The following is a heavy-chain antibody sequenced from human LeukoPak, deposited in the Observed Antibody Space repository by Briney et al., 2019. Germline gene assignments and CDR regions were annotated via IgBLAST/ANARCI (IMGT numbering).Heavy chain of an antibody. CDR1: GGSISSGGYY. Sequence: SETLSLTCTVSGGSISSGGYYWSWIRQHPGKGLEWIGYIYYSGSTYYNPSLKSRVTISVDTSKNQSSLKLSSVTAADTAVYYCARGRIAAAANRFYYCYYGMDVWGKGTTVTVSS. CDR2: IYYSGST. CDR3: ARGRIAAAANRFYYCYYGMDV. V-gene: IGHV4-31*03. D-gene: IGHD6-13*01. J-gene: IGHJ6*04.